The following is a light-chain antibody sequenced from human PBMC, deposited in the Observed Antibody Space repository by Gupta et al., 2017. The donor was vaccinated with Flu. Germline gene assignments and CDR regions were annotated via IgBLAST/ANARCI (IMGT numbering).Light chain of an antibody. Sequence: TISCSGSSSNIGINYVSWYQHLPGTAPKLLIFDNHKRPSGIPDRFSGSKSGTSATLGITGLQTGDEADYYCGTWDNSLSAMVFGGGTKVTVL. V-gene: IGLV1-51*01. CDR1: SSNIGINY. CDR3: GTWDNSLSAMV. CDR2: DNH. J-gene: IGLJ3*02.